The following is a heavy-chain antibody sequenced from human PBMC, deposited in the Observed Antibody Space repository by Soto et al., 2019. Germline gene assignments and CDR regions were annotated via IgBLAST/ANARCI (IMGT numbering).Heavy chain of an antibody. CDR2: ISGSGGST. Sequence: QAGGSLRLSCAASGFTFSSYAMSWVRQAPGKGQEWVSAISGSGGSTYYADSVKGRFTISRDNSKNTLYLQMNSLRAEDTAVYYYAKDERITIFGVVTHDAFDIWGQGTMVTVSS. V-gene: IGHV3-23*01. D-gene: IGHD3-3*01. J-gene: IGHJ3*02. CDR3: AKDERITIFGVVTHDAFDI. CDR1: GFTFSSYA.